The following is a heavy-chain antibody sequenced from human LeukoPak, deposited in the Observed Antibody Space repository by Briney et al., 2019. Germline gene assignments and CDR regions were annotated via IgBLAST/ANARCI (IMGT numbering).Heavy chain of an antibody. V-gene: IGHV4-59*08. Sequence: SETLSLTCTVSGGSISSYYWSWIRQPPGKGLEWIGYIYYSGSTNCNLSLKSRVTISVDTSKNQFSLKLSSVTAADRAVYYCARNVDPYDYSSSPGYYWGQGTLVTVSS. J-gene: IGHJ4*02. CDR2: IYYSGST. CDR1: GGSISSYY. D-gene: IGHD6-13*01. CDR3: ARNVDPYDYSSSPGYY.